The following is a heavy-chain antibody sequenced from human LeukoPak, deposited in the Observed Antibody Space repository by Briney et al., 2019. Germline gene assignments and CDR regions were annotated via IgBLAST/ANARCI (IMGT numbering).Heavy chain of an antibody. CDR2: IYHSGST. D-gene: IGHD6-19*01. CDR3: ARHSSIAVAGLAFDY. Sequence: SETLSLTCTISGYSISSGYYWGWIRQPPGKGLEWIGSIYHSGSTYYNPSLKSRVTISVDTSKNQFSLKLSSVTAADTAVYYCARHSSIAVAGLAFDYWGQGTLVTVSS. CDR1: GYSISSGYY. V-gene: IGHV4-38-2*02. J-gene: IGHJ4*02.